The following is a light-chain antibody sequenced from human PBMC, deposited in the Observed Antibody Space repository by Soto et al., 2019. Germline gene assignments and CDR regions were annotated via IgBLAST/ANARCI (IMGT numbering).Light chain of an antibody. CDR2: TSS. CDR1: QSIGRN. V-gene: IGKV1-39*01. J-gene: IGKJ1*01. CDR3: QQYGRSPWT. Sequence: DIQMTQSPSTLSASVGDRVTISCRASQSIGRNLNWYQQKPGKAPTLLMFTSSNLQSGVPSRFSGSGSGTDFTLTITRLQPEDFAVYYCQQYGRSPWTSGQGTKVDIK.